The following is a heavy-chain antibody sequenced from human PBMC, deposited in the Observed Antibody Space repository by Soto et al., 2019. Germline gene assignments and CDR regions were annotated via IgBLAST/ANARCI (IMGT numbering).Heavy chain of an antibody. CDR1: GGSISSYY. V-gene: IGHV4-59*08. J-gene: IGHJ6*03. CDR3: ARLHYDFWSGYPKVDYYYMDV. CDR2: IYYSGST. Sequence: SETLSLTCTVSGGSISSYYWSWVRQPPGKGLEWIGYIYYSGSTNYNPSLKSRVTISVDTSKNQFSLKLSSVTAADTAVYYCARLHYDFWSGYPKVDYYYMDVWGIGTTVTVSS. D-gene: IGHD3-3*01.